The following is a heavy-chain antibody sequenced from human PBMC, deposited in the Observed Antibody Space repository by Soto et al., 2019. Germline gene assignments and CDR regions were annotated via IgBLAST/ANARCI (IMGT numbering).Heavy chain of an antibody. CDR2: ISGSGGTT. J-gene: IGHJ1*01. CDR1: GFSFSTYA. Sequence: GGSLRLSCAASGFSFSTYAMSWVRQAPGKGLEWVSGISGSGGTTYYAGSVKGRFTISRDNSKNTLYLQVNSLRVEDTAVYYCAKDQAAAGTISRYFQHWGQGTLVTVSS. V-gene: IGHV3-23*01. D-gene: IGHD6-13*01. CDR3: AKDQAAAGTISRYFQH.